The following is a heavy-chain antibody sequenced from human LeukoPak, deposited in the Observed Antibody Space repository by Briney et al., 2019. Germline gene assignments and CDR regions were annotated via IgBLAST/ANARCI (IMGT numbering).Heavy chain of an antibody. D-gene: IGHD3-10*01. J-gene: IGHJ4*02. CDR3: ARVHYYGSGSDY. CDR2: IKPNSGGT. Sequence: GSVKVSCKASGYTFTGYYMHWVRQAPGQGLEWMGWIKPNSGGTNYAQKFQGRVTMTRDTSISTAYMELSWLRSDDTAVYYCARVHYYGSGSDYWGQGTLVTVSS. V-gene: IGHV1-2*02. CDR1: GYTFTGYY.